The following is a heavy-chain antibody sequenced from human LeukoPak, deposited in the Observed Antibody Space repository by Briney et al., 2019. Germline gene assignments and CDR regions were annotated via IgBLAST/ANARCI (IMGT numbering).Heavy chain of an antibody. Sequence: SETLSLTCTVSGGSISSYYWSWIRQPPGKGLEWVGYINDSGRTNSNPSLKSRVTMSVDTSKNQFSLKLSSVTAADTAVYSCTRRGRNNWGEGNDYWGQGTLVTVSS. CDR1: GGSISSYY. CDR3: TRRGRNNWGEGNDY. CDR2: INDSGRT. D-gene: IGHD1-1*01. J-gene: IGHJ4*02. V-gene: IGHV4-59*08.